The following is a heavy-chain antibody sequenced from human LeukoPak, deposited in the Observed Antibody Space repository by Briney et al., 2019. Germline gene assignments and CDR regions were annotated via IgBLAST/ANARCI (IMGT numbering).Heavy chain of an antibody. V-gene: IGHV4-34*01. CDR1: GGSFSGYY. J-gene: IGHJ4*02. Sequence: SETLSLTCAVYGGSFSGYYWSWIRQPPGKGLEWIGSIYYSGSTYYNPSLKSRVTISVDTSKNQFSLKLSSVTAADTAVYYCARRYSSGWYTDYWGQGTLVTVSS. CDR2: IYYSGST. CDR3: ARRYSSGWYTDY. D-gene: IGHD6-19*01.